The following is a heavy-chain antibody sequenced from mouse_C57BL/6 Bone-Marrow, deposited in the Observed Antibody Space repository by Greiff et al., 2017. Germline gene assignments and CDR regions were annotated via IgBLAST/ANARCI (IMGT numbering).Heavy chain of an antibody. CDR2: IDPENGDT. Sequence: VQLQQSGAELVRPGASVKLSCTASGFNIKDDYMHWVKQRPEQGLEWIGRIDPENGDTEYASKFQGKATITVDTSSNTAYLQLSSLTSEETACYYFTGIAYWGQVTLVTVSA. V-gene: IGHV14-4*01. CDR1: GFNIKDDY. CDR3: TGIAY. J-gene: IGHJ3*01.